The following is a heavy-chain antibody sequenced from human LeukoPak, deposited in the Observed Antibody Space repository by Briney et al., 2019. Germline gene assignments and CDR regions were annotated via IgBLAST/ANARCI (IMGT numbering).Heavy chain of an antibody. CDR2: IYYSGST. V-gene: IGHV4-30-4*08. D-gene: IGHD6-19*01. CDR1: GGSISSGDYY. J-gene: IGHJ4*02. Sequence: SETLSLTCTVSGGSISSGDYYWSWIRQPPGKGLGWIGYIYYSGSTYYNPSLKSRVTISVDTSKNQFSLKLSSVTAADTAVYYCARVAVAGYFDYWGQGTLVTVSS. CDR3: ARVAVAGYFDY.